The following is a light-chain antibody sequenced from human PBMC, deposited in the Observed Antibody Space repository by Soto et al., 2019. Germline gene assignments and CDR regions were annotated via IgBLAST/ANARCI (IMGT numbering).Light chain of an antibody. CDR2: WAS. CDR3: QQYHSAPQT. J-gene: IGKJ1*01. Sequence: DIVMTQSPDSLAVSLGERATINCKCSQSVLFSPNNKNYLAGYQQKPGQPPKLLIYWASTRESGVPDRFSGSGSGTDFTLTISSLQAEDVAFYYCQQYHSAPQTFGQGTKVEIK. V-gene: IGKV4-1*01. CDR1: QSVLFSPNNKNY.